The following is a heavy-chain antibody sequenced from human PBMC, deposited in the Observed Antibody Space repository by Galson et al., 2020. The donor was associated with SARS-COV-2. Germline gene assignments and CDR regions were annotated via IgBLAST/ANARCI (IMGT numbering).Heavy chain of an antibody. CDR1: GYSFTSYW. V-gene: IGHV5-10-1*01. Sequence: GESLKISCKGSGYSFTSYWISWVRQMPGKGLEWMGRIDPSDSYTNYSPSFQGHVTISADKSISTAYLQWSSLKASDTAMYYCARHPAGHYPLGYCSLWGQGTLVTVSS. J-gene: IGHJ4*02. CDR3: ARHPAGHYPLGYCSL. CDR2: IDPSDSYT. D-gene: IGHD2-15*01.